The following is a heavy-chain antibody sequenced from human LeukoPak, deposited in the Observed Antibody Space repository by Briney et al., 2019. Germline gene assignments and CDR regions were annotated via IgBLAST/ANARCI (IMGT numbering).Heavy chain of an antibody. CDR2: FGTRSTSI. D-gene: IGHD3-22*01. V-gene: IGHV3-21*01. CDR1: GFTFSGYS. J-gene: IGHJ4*02. Sequence: TGGSLRLSCTASGFTFSGYSMNWIRQAPGKGLEWVSSFGTRSTSIYHAGSVKGRFAISRDNAKNSLYLQMNSLRAEDTALYYCAREVSEGFDFWGQGNLVTVSS. CDR3: AREVSEGFDF.